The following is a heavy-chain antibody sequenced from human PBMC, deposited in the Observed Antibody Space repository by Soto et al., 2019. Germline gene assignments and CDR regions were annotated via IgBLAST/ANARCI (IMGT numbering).Heavy chain of an antibody. V-gene: IGHV3-48*02. CDR3: AGVENYYYGMDV. CDR1: GLTFSIYG. Sequence: EVRLVESGGGLVQPGGSLRLSCAVSGLTFSIYGMNWVRQAPGKGLEIISYISSRSSPIFYADSVKGRFTISRDNARNLLYLQMNSLRDEDTAVYYCAGVENYYYGMDVWGKGTMVTVSS. CDR2: ISSRSSPI. J-gene: IGHJ6*04.